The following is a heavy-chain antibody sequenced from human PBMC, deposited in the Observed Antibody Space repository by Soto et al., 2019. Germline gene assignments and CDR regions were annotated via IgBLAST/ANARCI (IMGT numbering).Heavy chain of an antibody. J-gene: IGHJ4*02. Sequence: EVQLVESGGGLVQPGGSLRLSCAASGFTFSDHYMDWVRQAPGKGLEWVGRTRNKANSYTTEYAASVKGRFPIARADSKNALYLQMNSLKPEDTAVYYCARAPYARERYYFDYWGQGTLVTVSS. D-gene: IGHD1-26*01. CDR3: ARAPYARERYYFDY. V-gene: IGHV3-72*01. CDR2: TRNKANSYTT. CDR1: GFTFSDHY.